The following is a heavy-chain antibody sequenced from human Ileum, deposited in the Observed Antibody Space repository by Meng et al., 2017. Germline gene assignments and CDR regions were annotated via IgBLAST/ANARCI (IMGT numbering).Heavy chain of an antibody. V-gene: IGHV4-61*01. D-gene: IGHD7-27*01. CDR3: ARDHWGSLDY. CDR1: GASVTTSHYQ. J-gene: IGHJ4*02. Sequence: QVQLQESGPGLVRPSETLYLICTVSGASVTTSHYQWGWIRQPPGKGLEWIGYASTNYNPSLKSRLTISLDTSKNQVSLKLTSVTAADTAVYYCARDHWGSLDYWGQGILVTVSS. CDR2: AST.